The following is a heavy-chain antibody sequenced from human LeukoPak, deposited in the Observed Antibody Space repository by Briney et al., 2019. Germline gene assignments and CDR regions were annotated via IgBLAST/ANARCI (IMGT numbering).Heavy chain of an antibody. V-gene: IGHV3-33*01. Sequence: PGRSLRLSCAASGFTFSSYGMHWVRQAPGKGLEWVAVIWYDGSNKYYADSVKGRFTISRDNSKNTLYLQMNSLRAEDTAVYYCARDPGSSGPTFYLDYWGQGTLVTVSS. CDR3: ARDPGSSGPTFYLDY. CDR1: GFTFSSYG. CDR2: IWYDGSNK. D-gene: IGHD6-19*01. J-gene: IGHJ4*02.